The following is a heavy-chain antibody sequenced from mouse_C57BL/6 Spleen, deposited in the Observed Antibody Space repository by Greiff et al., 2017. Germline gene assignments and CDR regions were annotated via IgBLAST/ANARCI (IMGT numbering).Heavy chain of an antibody. CDR3: ARSFYYGSSFFDY. CDR1: GYAFSSSW. J-gene: IGHJ2*01. D-gene: IGHD1-1*01. Sequence: QVQLKQSGPELVKPGASVKISCKASGYAFSSSWMNWVKQRPGKGLEWIGRSYPGDGDTNYNGKFKGKATLTADKSSSTAYMQLSRLTSEDSAVYFCARSFYYGSSFFDYWGQGTTLTVSS. CDR2: SYPGDGDT. V-gene: IGHV1-82*01.